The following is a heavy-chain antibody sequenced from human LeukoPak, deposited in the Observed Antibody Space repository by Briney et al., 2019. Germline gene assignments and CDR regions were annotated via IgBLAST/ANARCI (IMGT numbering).Heavy chain of an antibody. CDR1: GGSISSYY. CDR3: ARQPSATAAFDI. CDR2: IYYNGNT. Sequence: SETLSLTCDVSGGSISSYYWSWIRQPPGKGLEWIAYIYYNGNTNYNPSFKGRVTISVDMSKNQFPLKLTSVAAADTAIYYCARQPSATAAFDIWGQGTMVTVSS. V-gene: IGHV4-59*08. J-gene: IGHJ3*02. D-gene: IGHD5-18*01.